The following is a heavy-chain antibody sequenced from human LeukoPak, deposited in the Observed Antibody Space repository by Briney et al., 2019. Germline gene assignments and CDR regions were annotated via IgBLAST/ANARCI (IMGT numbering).Heavy chain of an antibody. J-gene: IGHJ4*02. V-gene: IGHV3-21*06. D-gene: IGHD2-21*02. CDR3: ARGGTYCRVDCYATNY. CDR1: GFTFSDYA. CDR2: ISSSASST. Sequence: KTGGSLRLSCAASGFTFSDYAMNWVRQAPGKGLEWVSSISSSASSTYYEDSVKGRFTISRDNAKNSLYLQMNSLRAEDTAVYYCARGGTYCRVDCYATNYWGQGTLVTVSS.